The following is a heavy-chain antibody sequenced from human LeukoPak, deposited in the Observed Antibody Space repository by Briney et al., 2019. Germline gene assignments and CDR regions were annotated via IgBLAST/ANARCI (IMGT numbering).Heavy chain of an antibody. CDR1: GGSFSGYY. V-gene: IGHV4-34*01. J-gene: IGHJ4*02. D-gene: IGHD6-6*01. CDR3: ARGKGSSSSQYVL. Sequence: SETLSLTCAVYGGSFSGYYWSWIRQPPGKGLEWVGDINHSGSTNYNTPLKSRDTISVDTSKNQFPLKLSSVPAADTAVYYGARGKGSSSSQYVLWGQRTLVTVSS. CDR2: INHSGST.